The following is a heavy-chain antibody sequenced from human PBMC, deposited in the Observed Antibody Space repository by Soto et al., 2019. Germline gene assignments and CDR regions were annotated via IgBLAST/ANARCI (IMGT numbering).Heavy chain of an antibody. J-gene: IGHJ6*03. CDR1: GFTFSSYG. Sequence: QVQLVESGGGVVQPGRSLRLSCAASGFTFSSYGMHWVRQAPGKGLEWVAVIWYDGSNKYYADSVKGRFTISRDNSKNTLYLQMNSRRAEDTAVYYGARDYWARGLVNYYYCMDVWGKGTTVTVSS. D-gene: IGHD3-9*01. CDR3: ARDYWARGLVNYYYCMDV. CDR2: IWYDGSNK. V-gene: IGHV3-33*01.